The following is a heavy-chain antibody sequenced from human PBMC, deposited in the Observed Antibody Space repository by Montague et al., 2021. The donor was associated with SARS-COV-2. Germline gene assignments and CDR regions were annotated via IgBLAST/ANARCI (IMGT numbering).Heavy chain of an antibody. CDR3: ARDNAGWPDAFDI. D-gene: IGHD6-19*01. J-gene: IGHJ3*02. V-gene: IGHV3-48*03. CDR1: GFTFSSYE. CDR2: ISSSGSSI. Sequence: SLSLSASGFTFSSYEMNWVRQAPGKGLEWVSYISSSGSSIYYADSVKGRFTISRDNAKNSLYLEMNSLRAEDTAVYYCARDNAGWPDAFDIWGQGTMVTVSS.